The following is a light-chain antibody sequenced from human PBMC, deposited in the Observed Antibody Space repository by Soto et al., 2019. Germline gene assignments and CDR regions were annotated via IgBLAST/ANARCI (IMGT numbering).Light chain of an antibody. V-gene: IGLV1-51*01. CDR2: DDT. Sequence: HSVLTQPPSVSAAPGQGVTMSCSGTSSNIGRNFVAWYQQLPGTAPKLLIYDDTKRPYGIPGRFSASKSGTSATLAITGLQTGDEADYYCGTWDSSLSVLVFGGGTKLTVL. J-gene: IGLJ3*02. CDR1: SSNIGRNF. CDR3: GTWDSSLSVLV.